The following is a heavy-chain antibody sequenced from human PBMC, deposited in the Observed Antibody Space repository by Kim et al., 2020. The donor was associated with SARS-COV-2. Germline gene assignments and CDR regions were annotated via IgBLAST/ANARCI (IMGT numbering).Heavy chain of an antibody. V-gene: IGHV3-66*02. Sequence: GGSLRLSCAASGFTVSSNYMSWVRQAPGKGLEWVSVIYSGGSTYYADSVKGRFTISRDNSKNTLYLQMNSLRAEDTAVYYCARDRVDTAMVPEGMDVWGQGTTVTVSS. D-gene: IGHD5-18*01. CDR1: GFTVSSNY. J-gene: IGHJ6*02. CDR2: IYSGGST. CDR3: ARDRVDTAMVPEGMDV.